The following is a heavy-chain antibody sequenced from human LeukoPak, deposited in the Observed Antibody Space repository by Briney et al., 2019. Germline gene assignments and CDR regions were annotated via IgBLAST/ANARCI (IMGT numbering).Heavy chain of an antibody. V-gene: IGHV4-31*03. D-gene: IGHD3-22*01. CDR3: ARDRTMIEHYYYGMDV. J-gene: IGHJ6*02. CDR2: IYYSGST. CDR1: GGSISSGGYY. Sequence: PSETLSLTCTVSGGSISSGGYYWSWIRQHPGKGLEWIGYIYYSGSTYYNPSLKSRVTISVDTSKNQFSLKLSSVTAADTAVYYCARDRTMIEHYYYGMDVWGQGTTVTVSS.